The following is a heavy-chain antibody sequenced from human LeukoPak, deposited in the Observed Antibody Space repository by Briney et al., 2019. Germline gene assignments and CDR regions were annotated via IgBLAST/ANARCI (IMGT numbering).Heavy chain of an antibody. J-gene: IGHJ6*03. CDR2: INPHSGGT. CDR3: ARGAYSSSWPRSYYYYHYIDG. CDR1: RYTFTGYY. V-gene: IGHV1-2*02. Sequence: VASVKVSSKASRYTFTGYYIHWVRQAPRQELEWMGWINPHSGGTNYAQKFQGRVTLTRDTSIRTAYMELSRLRSDDTGVYYCARGAYSSSWPRSYYYYHYIDGWCKGTTVTISS. D-gene: IGHD6-13*01.